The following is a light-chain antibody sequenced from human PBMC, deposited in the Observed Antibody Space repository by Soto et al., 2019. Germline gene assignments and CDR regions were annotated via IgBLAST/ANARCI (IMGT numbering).Light chain of an antibody. J-gene: IGKJ1*01. V-gene: IGKV3-20*01. CDR2: RIY. CDR1: ETLGRNY. CDR3: QQYDNFPQT. Sequence: ETLLTQSPGTLSLSPGERASLCCRATETLGRNYLAWYQQKPGQAPRLLIHRIYIRAAGIPDRFSGSASGTDFTLTISRLEPEDFAMYYCQQYDNFPQTFGRGTKVDIK.